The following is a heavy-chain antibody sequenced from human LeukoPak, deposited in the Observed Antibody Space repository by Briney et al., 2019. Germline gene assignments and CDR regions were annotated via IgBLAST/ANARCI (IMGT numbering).Heavy chain of an antibody. J-gene: IGHJ3*01. CDR3: ARRWVYDKRAFDA. Sequence: SETLSLTCAVYGGSFSGYYWSWIRQPPGKRLEWIGEINHSGSTNYNPSLKSRVTISVDTSKNQFSLNLSSVTAADTAVYYCARRWVYDKRAFDAWGQGTMVTVSS. CDR2: INHSGST. CDR1: GGSFSGYY. D-gene: IGHD3-16*01. V-gene: IGHV4-34*01.